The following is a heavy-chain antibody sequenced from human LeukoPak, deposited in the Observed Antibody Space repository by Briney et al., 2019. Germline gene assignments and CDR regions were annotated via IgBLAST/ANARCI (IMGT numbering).Heavy chain of an antibody. CDR3: ARDFRVYTSAWYYFDY. CDR2: IYTSGSA. J-gene: IGHJ4*02. Sequence: SETLSLTCTVSGGSLSSGSYYWSWIRQPAGKGLEWIGRIYTSGSADYNPSLKSQVTISVDTSKNQFSLKLNSVTAADTAMYYCARDFRVYTSAWYYFDYWGQGTLVTVSS. D-gene: IGHD2-2*02. V-gene: IGHV4-61*02. CDR1: GGSLSSGSYY.